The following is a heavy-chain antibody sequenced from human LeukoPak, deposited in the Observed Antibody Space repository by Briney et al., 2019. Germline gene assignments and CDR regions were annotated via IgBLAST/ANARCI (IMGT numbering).Heavy chain of an antibody. CDR1: GGTFSSYA. Sequence: SVKVSCKASGGTFSSYAIGWVRQAPGQGLEWMGRIIPIFGTANYAQKFQGSVTITTDESTSTAYMELSSLRSEDTAVYYCAREQERGSGLDYWGQGTLVTVSS. J-gene: IGHJ4*02. D-gene: IGHD6-19*01. V-gene: IGHV1-69*05. CDR3: AREQERGSGLDY. CDR2: IIPIFGTA.